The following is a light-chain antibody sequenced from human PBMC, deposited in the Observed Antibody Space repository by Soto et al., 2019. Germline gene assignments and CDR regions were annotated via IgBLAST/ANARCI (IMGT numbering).Light chain of an antibody. CDR2: ATS. J-gene: IGKJ4*01. Sequence: DIQMTQSPSSLSASVGDRVTITCRASQDISNSLAWYQQKPGEVPKVLIYATSILQSGVPARISGSGSGTDFTLTISSLQPEDVATYYCQNYNSAPLTFGGGTKVEI. V-gene: IGKV1-27*01. CDR1: QDISNS. CDR3: QNYNSAPLT.